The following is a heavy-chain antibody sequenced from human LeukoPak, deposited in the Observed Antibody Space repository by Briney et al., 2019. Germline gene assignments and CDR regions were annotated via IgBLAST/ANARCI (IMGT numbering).Heavy chain of an antibody. J-gene: IGHJ4*02. V-gene: IGHV3-23*01. CDR1: GFVFSTYA. Sequence: GGSLRLSCAASGFVFSTYAMGCVRQAPGKGLEWVSAISSSGDNTYYADSVKGQFTISRDNSKNTLDLQMNSQRAEDTAMYHCAKVKALDAVASYFDYWGQGTLVTVSS. CDR2: ISSSGDNT. CDR3: AKVKALDAVASYFDY. D-gene: IGHD1-1*01.